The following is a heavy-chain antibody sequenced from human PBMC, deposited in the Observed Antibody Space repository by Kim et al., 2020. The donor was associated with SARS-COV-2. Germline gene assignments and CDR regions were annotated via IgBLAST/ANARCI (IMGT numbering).Heavy chain of an antibody. Sequence: GGSLRLSCAASGFTFSSYAMHWVRQAPGKGLEWVAVISYDGSNKYYADSVKGRFTISRDNSKNTLYLQMNSLRAEDTAVYYCARDPGLGLRMGYDYWGQGTLVTVSS. CDR3: ARDPGLGLRMGYDY. V-gene: IGHV3-30*04. CDR2: ISYDGSNK. CDR1: GFTFSSYA. D-gene: IGHD5-12*01. J-gene: IGHJ4*02.